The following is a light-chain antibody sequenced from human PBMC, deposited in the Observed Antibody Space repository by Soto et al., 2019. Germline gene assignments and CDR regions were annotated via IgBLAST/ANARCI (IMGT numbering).Light chain of an antibody. CDR2: DAS. Sequence: DIQLTQSPSFLSASVGDRVTITCRASQGIRSYLAWYQQRPGKAPELLIYDASTLRPGGASRFSGSGSGTEFTLTISSLQPEDFATYFCQQLNTFPPFFTFGPGTKVDIK. CDR1: QGIRSY. CDR3: QQLNTFPPFFT. J-gene: IGKJ3*01. V-gene: IGKV1-9*01.